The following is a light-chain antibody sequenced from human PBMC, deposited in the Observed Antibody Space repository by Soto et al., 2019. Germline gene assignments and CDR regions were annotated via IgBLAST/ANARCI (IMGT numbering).Light chain of an antibody. CDR3: GSWDSSLSAYV. J-gene: IGLJ1*01. CDR2: DDN. Sequence: QSVLTQPPSVSAAPGQNVTISCSGSSSNIGGNSVSWYQQLPGTAPKLLIYDDNKRPSGIPDRFSGPKSGTSATLGITGFQTGDEADYYCGSWDSSLSAYVFGTGTKVTVL. V-gene: IGLV1-51*01. CDR1: SSNIGGNS.